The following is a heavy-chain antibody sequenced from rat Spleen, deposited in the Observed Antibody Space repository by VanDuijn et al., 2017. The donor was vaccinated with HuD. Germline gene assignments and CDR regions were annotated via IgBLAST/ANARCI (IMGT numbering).Heavy chain of an antibody. J-gene: IGHJ2*01. Sequence: EVQLVESGGGLVQPGRSMKLSCAASGFTFSSFAMAWVRQAPTKGLEWVASISYDGGNTYYRDSVKGRFTISRDNAKSSLYLQMDSLRSEDTSTYYCAKDEGLGAPFDYWGQGVMVTVSS. CDR3: AKDEGLGAPFDY. V-gene: IGHV5-20*01. CDR2: ISYDGGNT. D-gene: IGHD5-1*01. CDR1: GFTFSSFA.